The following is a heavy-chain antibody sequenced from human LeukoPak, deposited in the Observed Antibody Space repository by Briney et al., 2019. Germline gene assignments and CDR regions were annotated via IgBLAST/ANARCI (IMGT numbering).Heavy chain of an antibody. CDR1: SGSINSSNW. V-gene: IGHV4-4*02. CDR3: ARGGYYGSGNDFRFDP. J-gene: IGHJ5*02. D-gene: IGHD3-10*01. Sequence: PSETLSLTCAVSSGSINSSNWWSWVRQPPGKGLEWIGSIYHSGSTYYNPSPKSRVTISVDTSKSQFSLKLSSVTAADTAIYYCARGGYYGSGNDFRFDPWGQGTLVTVSS. CDR2: IYHSGST.